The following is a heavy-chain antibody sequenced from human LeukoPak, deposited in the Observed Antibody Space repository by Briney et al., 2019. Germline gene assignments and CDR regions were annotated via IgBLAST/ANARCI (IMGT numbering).Heavy chain of an antibody. D-gene: IGHD6-19*01. CDR3: ARRVPGYSSGWYPRSAFDI. CDR2: INHSGST. J-gene: IGHJ3*02. CDR1: GGSFSGYY. Sequence: SSETLSLTCAVYGGSFSGYYWSWIRQPPGKGLEWIGEINHSGSTNYNPSLKSRVTISVDTSKNQFSLKLSSVTAADTAVYYCARRVPGYSSGWYPRSAFDIWGQGTMVTVSS. V-gene: IGHV4-34*01.